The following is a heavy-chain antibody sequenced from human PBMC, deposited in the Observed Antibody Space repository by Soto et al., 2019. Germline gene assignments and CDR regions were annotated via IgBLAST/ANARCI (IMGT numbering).Heavy chain of an antibody. CDR1: GYTFTDYW. J-gene: IGHJ6*04. Sequence: PGESLKISCKGSGYTFTDYWIGWVRQLPGKGLEWIGIIYPGDSDTRYSPSFQGNVTITVDKPTSTAYLQWNTLKASDTAMYYWARTISLFRYYYYPMDVWGKGTTVPVSS. CDR2: IYPGDSDT. D-gene: IGHD1-20*01. CDR3: ARTISLFRYYYYPMDV. V-gene: IGHV5-51*01.